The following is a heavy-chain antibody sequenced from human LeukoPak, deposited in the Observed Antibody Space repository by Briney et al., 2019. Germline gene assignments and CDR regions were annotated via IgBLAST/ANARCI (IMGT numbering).Heavy chain of an antibody. D-gene: IGHD3-22*01. V-gene: IGHV3-33*01. CDR2: IWYDGTNK. J-gene: IGHJ4*02. Sequence: GGSLRLSCAASGFTFRSYGMHWVRQAPGKGLEWVAVIWYDGTNKNYAESVKGRFTISRDNAMNTLYLEVNSLRAEDTAVYYCARARGNYDISTFSALEYWGQGILVTVSS. CDR3: ARARGNYDISTFSALEY. CDR1: GFTFRSYG.